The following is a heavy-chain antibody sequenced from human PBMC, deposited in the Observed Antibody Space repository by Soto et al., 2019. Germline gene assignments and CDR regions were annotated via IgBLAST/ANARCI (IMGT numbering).Heavy chain of an antibody. J-gene: IGHJ5*02. CDR2: ISYDGSNK. CDR3: AKDLFLKLELLGGFNWFDP. Sequence: GGSLRLSCAASGFTFSSYGMHWVRQAPGKGLEWVAVISYDGSNKYYADSVKGRFTISRDNSKNTLYLQMNSLRAEDTAVYYCAKDLFLKLELLGGFNWFDPWGQGTLVTVSS. CDR1: GFTFSSYG. V-gene: IGHV3-30*18. D-gene: IGHD1-7*01.